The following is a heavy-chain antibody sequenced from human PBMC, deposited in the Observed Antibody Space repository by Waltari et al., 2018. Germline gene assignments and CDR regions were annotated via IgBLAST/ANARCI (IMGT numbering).Heavy chain of an antibody. V-gene: IGHV3-11*04. D-gene: IGHD6-13*01. CDR3: ARPAAAATGDFDY. CDR1: GFTFSDYY. Sequence: QVQLVESGGGLVKPGGSLRLSCAASGFTFSDYYMSWIRQAPGKGLEWVSYSSGSGGTIYCADSVKGRFTISRDNAKNSLYLQINSLRAEDTAVYYCARPAAAATGDFDYWGQGTLVTVSS. J-gene: IGHJ4*02. CDR2: SSGSGGTI.